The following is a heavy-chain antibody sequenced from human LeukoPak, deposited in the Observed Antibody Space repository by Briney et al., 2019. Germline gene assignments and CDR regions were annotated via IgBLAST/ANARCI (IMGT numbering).Heavy chain of an antibody. CDR3: ARQPRYSGYGHDY. CDR2: IYSSGSS. CDR1: GGSISSTNSY. D-gene: IGHD5-12*01. Sequence: SETLSLTCTVSGGSISSTNSYWGWIRQSPRTGLEWIGNIYSSGSSYYNPSLKSRVTISVDTSKNQFSLKLSSVTAADTAVYYCARQPRYSGYGHDYWGQGTLVTVSS. V-gene: IGHV4-39*01. J-gene: IGHJ4*02.